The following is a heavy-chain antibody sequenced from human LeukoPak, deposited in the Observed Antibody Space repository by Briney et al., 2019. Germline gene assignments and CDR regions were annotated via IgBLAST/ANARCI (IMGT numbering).Heavy chain of an antibody. V-gene: IGHV3-74*01. D-gene: IGHD3-22*01. CDR2: INNDGITT. J-gene: IGHJ3*02. CDR3: AKSPSYYDSSGYFLSDAFDI. Sequence: GGSLRLSCAASGFTFSRDWMHWVRQAPGKGLVWVSRINNDGITTTYADSVKGRFTISRDNSKNTLYLQMNSLRAEDTAVYYCAKSPSYYDSSGYFLSDAFDIWGQGTMVTVSS. CDR1: GFTFSRDW.